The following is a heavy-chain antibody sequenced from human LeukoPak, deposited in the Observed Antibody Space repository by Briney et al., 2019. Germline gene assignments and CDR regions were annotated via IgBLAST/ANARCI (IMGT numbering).Heavy chain of an antibody. CDR3: AKSPPSLMVYDYYYYYMDV. CDR1: GFTFSSYA. Sequence: GGSLRLSCAASGFTFSSYAMSWVRQAPGKGLEWVSAISGSGGSTYCADSVKGRFTISRDNSKNKLYLQMTSLRAEDTAVYYCAKSPPSLMVYDYYYYYMDVWGKGTTVTVSS. D-gene: IGHD2-8*01. J-gene: IGHJ6*03. CDR2: ISGSGGST. V-gene: IGHV3-23*01.